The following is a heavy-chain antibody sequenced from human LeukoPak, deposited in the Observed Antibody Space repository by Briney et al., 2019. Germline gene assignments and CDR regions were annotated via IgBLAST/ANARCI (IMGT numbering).Heavy chain of an antibody. CDR3: AREEGIAAAGALEY. Sequence: GSLRLSCAASGFTFSSYSMNWIRQPPGKGLEWIGFIYHSGNTNYNPSLASRVTLSLDTSKTQLSLRLASVTAADSAVYYCAREEGIAAAGALEYWGQGLLVTVSS. V-gene: IGHV4-59*01. D-gene: IGHD6-13*01. CDR2: IYHSGNT. CDR1: GFTFSSYS. J-gene: IGHJ4*02.